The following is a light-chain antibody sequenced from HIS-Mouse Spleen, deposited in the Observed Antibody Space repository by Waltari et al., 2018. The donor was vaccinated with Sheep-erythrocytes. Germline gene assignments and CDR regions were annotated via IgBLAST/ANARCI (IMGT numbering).Light chain of an antibody. V-gene: IGKV4-1*01. CDR2: WAS. J-gene: IGKJ4*01. CDR3: QQYYSTLT. CDR1: QSVLYSSNNKNY. Sequence: DIVMTQSPDSLALSLGERATTNCKSSQSVLYSSNNKNYLAWYQQKPGQPPKLLIYWASTRESGVPDRFSGSGSGTDFTLTISSLQAEDVAVYYCQQYYSTLTFGGGTKVEIK.